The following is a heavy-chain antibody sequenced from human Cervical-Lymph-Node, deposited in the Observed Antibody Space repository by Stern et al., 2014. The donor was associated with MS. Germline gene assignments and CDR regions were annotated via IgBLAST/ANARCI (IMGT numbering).Heavy chain of an antibody. CDR2: IYPYDSDT. J-gene: IGHJ4*02. CDR3: ARHVQGFDY. Sequence: VQLVQSGAEVQKPGESLKISCKLSGYSFTIYYIAWVRQMPGKGLEWMGAIYPYDSDTTYSPSFQGQVTISADKAITTAYLQWSSLRASDTAMYYCARHVQGFDYWGQGTLVTVSS. V-gene: IGHV5-51*01. CDR1: GYSFTIYY.